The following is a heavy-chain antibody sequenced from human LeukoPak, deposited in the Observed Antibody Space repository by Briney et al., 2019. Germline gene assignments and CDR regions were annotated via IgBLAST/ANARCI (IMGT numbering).Heavy chain of an antibody. Sequence: GRSLRLSCAASGFTFSSYGMHWVRQAPGKGLEWVAVISDAGSEKYYADSVKGRFTISRDNSKNTVFLQMNSLRPDDTAMYYCAKNVGRDGYNDYFDYWGQGTLVTVSS. D-gene: IGHD5-24*01. CDR3: AKNVGRDGYNDYFDY. CDR1: GFTFSSYG. CDR2: ISDAGSEK. V-gene: IGHV3-30*18. J-gene: IGHJ4*02.